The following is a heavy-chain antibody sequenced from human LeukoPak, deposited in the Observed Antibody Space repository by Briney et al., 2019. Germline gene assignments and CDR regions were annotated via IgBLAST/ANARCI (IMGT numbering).Heavy chain of an antibody. V-gene: IGHV4-59*05. CDR1: GFTFSSYSMN. CDR3: ASLLLQDGDAH. CDR2: IYYSGTT. Sequence: GSLRLSCAASGFTFSSYSMNWVRQAPGKGLEWIGSIYYSGTTYYSPSLKSRVTISVDTSKNQFSLRLTSVTAADTAIYYCASLLLQDGDAHWGQGILVTVSS. J-gene: IGHJ4*02. D-gene: IGHD4-17*01.